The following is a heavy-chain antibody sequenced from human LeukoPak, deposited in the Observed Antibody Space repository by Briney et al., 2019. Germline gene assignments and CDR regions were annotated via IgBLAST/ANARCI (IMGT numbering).Heavy chain of an antibody. Sequence: GGALRLSCAASGFTFSSYWMHWVRQAPGKGLVWVSRINTDGSSTSYADSVKGRFTISRDNAKNTLYLQMNSLRAEDTAVYYCARDWESMVRGVNGWYYYYYMDVWGKGTTVTVSS. CDR3: ARDWESMVRGVNGWYYYYYMDV. D-gene: IGHD3-10*01. J-gene: IGHJ6*03. CDR2: INTDGSST. CDR1: GFTFSSYW. V-gene: IGHV3-74*01.